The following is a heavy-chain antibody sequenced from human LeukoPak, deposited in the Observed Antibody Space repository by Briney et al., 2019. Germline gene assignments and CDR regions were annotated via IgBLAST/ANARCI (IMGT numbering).Heavy chain of an antibody. CDR1: GGSFSGYY. V-gene: IGHV4-34*01. CDR2: IYHSGST. D-gene: IGHD6-13*01. CDR3: ARELAAGNYYMDV. Sequence: SETLSLTCAVYGGSFSGYYWSWIRQPPGKGLEWIGSIYHSGSTYYNPSLKSRVTISVDTSKNQFSLKLSSVTAADTAVYYCARELAAGNYYMDVWGKGTTVTVSS. J-gene: IGHJ6*03.